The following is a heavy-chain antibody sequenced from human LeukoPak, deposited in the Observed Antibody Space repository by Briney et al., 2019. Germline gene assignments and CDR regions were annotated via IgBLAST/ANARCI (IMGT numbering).Heavy chain of an antibody. V-gene: IGHV5-51*01. CDR3: ARRGHFNEYQLGGVGDAFDI. J-gene: IGHJ3*02. D-gene: IGHD2-2*01. CDR1: GYSFTNYW. Sequence: GESLKISCKGSGYSFTNYWIAWVRQMPGKGLEWMGIIYPGDSDTRYSPSFQGHVTISADKSISTAYLQWSSLRASDTAMYYCARRGHFNEYQLGGVGDAFDIWGQGTMVTVSS. CDR2: IYPGDSDT.